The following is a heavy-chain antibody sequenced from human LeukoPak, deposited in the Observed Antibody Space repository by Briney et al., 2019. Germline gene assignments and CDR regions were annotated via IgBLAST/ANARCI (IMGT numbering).Heavy chain of an antibody. D-gene: IGHD6-19*01. CDR1: GYTFTSYG. CDR3: ARVSSGWYYFDY. V-gene: IGHV1-18*01. CDR2: ISAYNGNT. J-gene: IGHJ4*02. Sequence: ASVKVSCKASGYTFTSYGISWVRQAPGQGLEWMGWISAYNGNTNYAQKFQGRVTMTRGTSISTAYMELSRLRSDDTAVYYCARVSSGWYYFDYWGQGTLVTVSS.